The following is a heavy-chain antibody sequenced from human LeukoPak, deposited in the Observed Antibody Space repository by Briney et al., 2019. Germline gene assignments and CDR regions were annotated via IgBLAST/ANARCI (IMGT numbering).Heavy chain of an antibody. CDR2: IYYSGST. V-gene: IGHV4-59*01. Sequence: PSETLSLTCTVSGGSISSYYWSWIRQPPGKGLEWIGYIYYSGSTNYNPSLKSRVTISVDTSKNQFSLKLSSVTAADTAVYYCARGRWFGEFASYYFDYWGQGTLVTVSS. CDR1: GGSISSYY. D-gene: IGHD3-10*01. J-gene: IGHJ4*02. CDR3: ARGRWFGEFASYYFDY.